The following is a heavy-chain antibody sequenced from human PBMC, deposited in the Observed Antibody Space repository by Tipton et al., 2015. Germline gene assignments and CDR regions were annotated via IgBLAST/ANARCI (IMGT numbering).Heavy chain of an antibody. D-gene: IGHD3-10*01. CDR1: GDSVSGYY. J-gene: IGHJ3*02. V-gene: IGHV4-59*02. CDR3: ARDLGFGESLDAFDI. Sequence: TLSLTCSVSGDSVSGYYWSWIRQAPGKGLEWIGYIYDSVRTNYKPSLKSRVTISVDTSKNQFSLKLSSVTAADTAVYFCARDLGFGESLDAFDIWGQGTMVTVSS. CDR2: IYDSVRT.